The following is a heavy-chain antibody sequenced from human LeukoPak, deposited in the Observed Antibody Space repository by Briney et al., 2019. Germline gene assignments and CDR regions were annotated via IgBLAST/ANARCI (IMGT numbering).Heavy chain of an antibody. CDR3: ARVGTYGSGSYLSWLDY. CDR2: IYHSGST. D-gene: IGHD3-10*01. Sequence: SETLSLTCAVSGGSISSSNWWSWVRQPPGKGLEWIGEIYHSGSTNYNPSLKSRVTISVDKSKNQFSLKLSSVTAADTAVYYCARVGTYGSGSYLSWLDYWGQGTLVTVSS. CDR1: GGSISSSNW. J-gene: IGHJ4*02. V-gene: IGHV4-4*02.